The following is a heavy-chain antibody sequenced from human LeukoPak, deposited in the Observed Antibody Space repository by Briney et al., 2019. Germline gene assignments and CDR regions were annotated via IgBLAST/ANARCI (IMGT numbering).Heavy chain of an antibody. Sequence: SETLSLTCTVSGGSISSGSYYWSWIRQPAGKGLEWIGRIYTSGSTNYNPSHKSRVTISVDTSKNQFSLKLSSVTAADTAVYYCARDREITIFGVGYYYGMDVWGQGTTVTVSS. CDR3: ARDREITIFGVGYYYGMDV. J-gene: IGHJ6*02. V-gene: IGHV4-61*02. CDR2: IYTSGST. CDR1: GGSISSGSYY. D-gene: IGHD3-3*01.